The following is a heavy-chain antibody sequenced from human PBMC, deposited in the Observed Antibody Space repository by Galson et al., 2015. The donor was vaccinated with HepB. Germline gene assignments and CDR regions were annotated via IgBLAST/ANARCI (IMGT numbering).Heavy chain of an antibody. J-gene: IGHJ6*02. CDR1: GGTFSSYA. V-gene: IGHV1-69*13. Sequence: SVKVSCKASGGTFSSYAISWVRQAPGQGLEWMGGIIPIFGTANYAQKFQGRVTITADESTSTAYMELSSLRSEDTAVYYCARAPGDYDILTGSLMPPYGMDVWGQGTTVTVSS. CDR2: IIPIFGTA. D-gene: IGHD3-9*01. CDR3: ARAPGDYDILTGSLMPPYGMDV.